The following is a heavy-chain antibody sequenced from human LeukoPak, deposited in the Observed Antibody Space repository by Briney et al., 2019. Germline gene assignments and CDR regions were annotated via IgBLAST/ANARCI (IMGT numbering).Heavy chain of an antibody. CDR3: AVWRYFDWPHDY. V-gene: IGHV1-46*01. D-gene: IGHD3-9*01. J-gene: IGHJ4*02. Sequence: GASVKVSCKASGYTFTSYYMHWVRQAPGQGLEWMGIINPSGGSTSYAQKFQGRVTMTRDTSTSTVYMELSSLRSEDTAVYYCAVWRYFDWPHDYWGQGTLVTVSS. CDR1: GYTFTSYY. CDR2: INPSGGST.